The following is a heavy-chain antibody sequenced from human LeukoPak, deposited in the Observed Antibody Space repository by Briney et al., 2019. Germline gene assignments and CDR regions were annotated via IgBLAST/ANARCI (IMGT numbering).Heavy chain of an antibody. D-gene: IGHD3-10*01. CDR1: GFTFSSYA. Sequence: GGSLRLSCAASGFTFSSYAMTWVRQAPGKGLEWLSTISGSGGSTYYADSVKGRFTISRDNSKNTLYLQMSSLRADDTAVYYCAKVMTRTMVRGVPPSDYWGQGTLVTVSS. CDR2: ISGSGGST. CDR3: AKVMTRTMVRGVPPSDY. V-gene: IGHV3-23*01. J-gene: IGHJ4*02.